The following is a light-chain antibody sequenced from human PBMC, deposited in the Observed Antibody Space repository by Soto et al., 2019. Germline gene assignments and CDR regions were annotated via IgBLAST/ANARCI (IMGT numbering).Light chain of an antibody. Sequence: EIVLTQSPATLSLSPGERATLSCRASQSVSSYLAWYQQKPGQAPRLLIYDASNRATGIPARFSGSGSGTDFTLTISSLDPEDFAVYYCQQRSNWPWTFGQGTKLDIK. J-gene: IGKJ1*01. CDR2: DAS. CDR1: QSVSSY. V-gene: IGKV3-11*01. CDR3: QQRSNWPWT.